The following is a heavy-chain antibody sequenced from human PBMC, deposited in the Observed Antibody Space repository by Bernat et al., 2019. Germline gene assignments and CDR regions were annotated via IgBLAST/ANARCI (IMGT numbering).Heavy chain of an antibody. CDR1: GLTFTNAW. CDR2: IKSKSDGETI. D-gene: IGHD2-15*01. Sequence: EEQVVESGGDLVKPGGSLRLSCVVSGLTFTNAWLTWGRQAPGKGLKWVGLIKSKSDGETIDYAAPVKGRFTISRDDSKNTLYLQMNSLKTEDTAVYYCTTFGGGCPWTWGQGTLVTVSS. V-gene: IGHV3-15*01. J-gene: IGHJ4*02. CDR3: TTFGGGCPWT.